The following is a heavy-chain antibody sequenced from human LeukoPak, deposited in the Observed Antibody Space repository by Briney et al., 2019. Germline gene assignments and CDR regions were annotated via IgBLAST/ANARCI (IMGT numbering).Heavy chain of an antibody. J-gene: IGHJ3*02. Sequence: RASVKVSCKASGYTFTGYDINWVRQATGQGLEWMGWMNPNSGNTGYAQKFQGRVTMTRNTSISTAYMELSSLRSEDTAVYYCARESSGWSADAFDIWGQGTMVTVSS. CDR3: ARESSGWSADAFDI. D-gene: IGHD6-19*01. V-gene: IGHV1-8*01. CDR1: GYTFTGYD. CDR2: MNPNSGNT.